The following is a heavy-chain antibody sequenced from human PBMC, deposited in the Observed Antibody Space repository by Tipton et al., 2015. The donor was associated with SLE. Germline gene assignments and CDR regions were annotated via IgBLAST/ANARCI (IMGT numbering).Heavy chain of an antibody. CDR1: GFTFSYYG. CDR2: IWYDGSNK. CDR3: ARDIGGCSGGSCYLD. D-gene: IGHD2-15*01. V-gene: IGHV3-33*01. J-gene: IGHJ4*02. Sequence: QVQLVQSGGGVVQPGRSLRLSCAASGFTFSYYGMHWVRQAPGKGLEWVAVIWYDGSNKYYADSVKGRFTISRDNSKNTLYLQMNSLRVEDTAIYYCARDIGGCSGGSCYLDWGQGTLVTVSS.